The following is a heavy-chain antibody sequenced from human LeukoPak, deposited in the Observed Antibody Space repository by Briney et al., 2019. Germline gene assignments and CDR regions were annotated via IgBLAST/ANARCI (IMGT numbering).Heavy chain of an antibody. CDR1: GYTFTGYY. J-gene: IGHJ4*02. CDR3: ARGHPVVPAAVPDY. CDR2: INPNSGGT. Sequence: GASVKVSCKASGYTFTGYYMHRVRQAPGQGLEWMGWINPNSGGTNYAQKFQGRVTMTRDTSISTAYMELSRLRSDDTAVYYCARGHPVVPAAVPDYWGQGTLVTVSS. D-gene: IGHD2-2*02. V-gene: IGHV1-2*02.